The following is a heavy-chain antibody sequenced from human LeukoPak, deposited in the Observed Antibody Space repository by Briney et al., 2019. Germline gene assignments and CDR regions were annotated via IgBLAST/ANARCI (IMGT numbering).Heavy chain of an antibody. CDR1: GFTFSSYS. V-gene: IGHV3-21*01. Sequence: GGSLRLSCAASGFTFSSYSMNWVRQAPGKGLEWVSSISSSSSYIYYADSVKGRFTISRDNAKNSLYLQMNSLRAEDTAVYYCARGSYYYDSSGYYFDYWGQGTLVTVSS. CDR2: ISSSSSYI. J-gene: IGHJ4*02. D-gene: IGHD3-22*01. CDR3: ARGSYYYDSSGYYFDY.